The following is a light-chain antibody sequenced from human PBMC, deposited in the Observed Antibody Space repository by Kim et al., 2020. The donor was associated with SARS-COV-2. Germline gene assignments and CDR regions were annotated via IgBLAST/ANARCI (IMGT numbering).Light chain of an antibody. CDR1: SGSIASNY. Sequence: NFVLTQPHSVSESPGKTVTSSCTGSSGSIASNYVQWYQQRPGSAPTTVIYEDTQRPSGVPDRFSGSIDSSSNSASLTISGLKTEDEADYYCQSYDRSSVVFGGGTQLTVL. CDR2: EDT. J-gene: IGLJ2*01. V-gene: IGLV6-57*02. CDR3: QSYDRSSVV.